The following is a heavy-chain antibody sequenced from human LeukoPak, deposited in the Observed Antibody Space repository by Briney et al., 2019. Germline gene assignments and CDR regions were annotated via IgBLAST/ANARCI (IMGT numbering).Heavy chain of an antibody. CDR1: GFTFDDYA. CDR3: AKDIRSGLDAFDI. CDR2: ISWYSGSI. Sequence: PGGSLRLSCAASGFTFDDYAMHWVRQAPGKGLEWVSGISWYSGSIGYADSVKGRFTISRDNAKNSLYLQMNSLRAEDMALYYCAKDIRSGLDAFDIWGQGTMVTVSS. D-gene: IGHD3-16*01. V-gene: IGHV3-9*03. J-gene: IGHJ3*02.